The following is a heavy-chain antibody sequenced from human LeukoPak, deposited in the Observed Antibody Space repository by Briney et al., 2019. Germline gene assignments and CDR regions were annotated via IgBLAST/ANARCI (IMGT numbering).Heavy chain of an antibody. D-gene: IGHD2-2*01. CDR3: ARDWFDVVVPAAIYYFDY. CDR1: GYTLTELS. V-gene: IGHV1-24*01. Sequence: ASVKVSCKVSGYTLTELSMHWVRQAPGKGLEWMGGFDPEDGETIYAQKFQGRVTITADKSTSTAYMELSSLRSEDTAVYYCARDWFDVVVPAAIYYFDYWGQGTLVTVSS. CDR2: FDPEDGET. J-gene: IGHJ4*02.